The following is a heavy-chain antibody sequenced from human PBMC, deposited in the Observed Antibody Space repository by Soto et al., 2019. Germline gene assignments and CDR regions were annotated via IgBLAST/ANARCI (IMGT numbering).Heavy chain of an antibody. CDR1: GFIISSYS. Sequence: EVQLVESGGGLVQPGRSLRLSCAVSGFIISSYSMNWFRQAPGKGLEWVSYISNSSSTIYYADSVKGRFTISRDNAKNSLFLQMNSLRDEDTAVYYCARGADVYYYHIPVTYWGQGTLVAVSS. D-gene: IGHD2-2*01. CDR2: ISNSSSTI. CDR3: ARGADVYYYHIPVTY. V-gene: IGHV3-48*02. J-gene: IGHJ4*02.